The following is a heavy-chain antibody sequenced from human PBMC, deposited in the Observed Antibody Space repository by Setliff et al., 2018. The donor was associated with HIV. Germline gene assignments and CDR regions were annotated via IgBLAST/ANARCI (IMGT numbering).Heavy chain of an antibody. CDR2: VSYSGST. CDR1: GGSISSHF. D-gene: IGHD3-16*01. CDR3: ARRLGATVFYYFDY. J-gene: IGHJ4*02. V-gene: IGHV4-59*11. Sequence: PSETLSLTCTVSGGSISSHFWSWIRQPPGKGLEWIGTVSYSGSTNYSPSLKSRVTISVDPSENQFSLKLSSVTAADTAVYYCARRLGATVFYYFDYWGQGTLVTVSS.